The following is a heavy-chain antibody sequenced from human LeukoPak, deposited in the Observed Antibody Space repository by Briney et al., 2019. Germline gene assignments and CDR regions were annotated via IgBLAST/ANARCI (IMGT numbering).Heavy chain of an antibody. Sequence: SETLSLTCTVSGGSMSYYYWSWIRQPPGKGLEWIGYIYHSGSTNYNPSLKSRVTISVDRSKKLFSLSLSSVTAADTAVYYCARHESKDGYRGFDYWGQGTLVTVSS. CDR3: ARHESKDGYRGFDY. V-gene: IGHV4-59*08. D-gene: IGHD5-24*01. CDR1: GGSMSYYY. CDR2: IYHSGST. J-gene: IGHJ4*02.